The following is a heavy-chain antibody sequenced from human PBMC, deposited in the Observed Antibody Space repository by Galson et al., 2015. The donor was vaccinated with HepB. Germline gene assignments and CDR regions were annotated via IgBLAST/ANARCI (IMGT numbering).Heavy chain of an antibody. D-gene: IGHD1-20*01. J-gene: IGHJ5*02. CDR1: GFTFSSYS. CDR2: ISSSSSTI. Sequence: SLRLSCAASGFTFSSYSMNWVRQAPGKGLEWASYISSSSSTIYYADSVKGRFTISRDNAKNSLYLQMNSLRAEDTAVYYCARDLYNWNDPSRFDPWGQGTLVTVSS. V-gene: IGHV3-48*01. CDR3: ARDLYNWNDPSRFDP.